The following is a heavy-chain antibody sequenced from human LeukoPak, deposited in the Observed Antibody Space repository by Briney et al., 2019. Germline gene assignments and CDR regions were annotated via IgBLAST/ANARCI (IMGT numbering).Heavy chain of an antibody. CDR2: IYHSGTT. Sequence: PSGTLSLTCAVSGAFITNSHWWSWARQPPGKGLEWIGEIYHSGTTNYNPSLKSRVTMSVDKSKNQFSLELTSVTAADTAVYYCATYFYGEYGSYYFDYWGQGTLVTVSS. CDR1: GAFITNSHW. CDR3: ATYFYGEYGSYYFDY. D-gene: IGHD4-17*01. J-gene: IGHJ4*02. V-gene: IGHV4-4*02.